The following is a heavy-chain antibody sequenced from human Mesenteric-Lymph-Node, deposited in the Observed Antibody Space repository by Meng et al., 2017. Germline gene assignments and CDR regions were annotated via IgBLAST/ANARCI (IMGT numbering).Heavy chain of an antibody. Sequence: ASVKVSCKASGYTFTSYAMHWVRQAPGQGLEWMGWINPNSGGTNYAQKFQGRVTMTRDTSISTAYMELSRLRSDDTAVYYCARGGTMVRGVIIPIDYWGQGTLVTVSS. CDR2: INPNSGGT. CDR3: ARGGTMVRGVIIPIDY. D-gene: IGHD3-10*01. J-gene: IGHJ4*02. V-gene: IGHV1-2*02. CDR1: GYTFTSYA.